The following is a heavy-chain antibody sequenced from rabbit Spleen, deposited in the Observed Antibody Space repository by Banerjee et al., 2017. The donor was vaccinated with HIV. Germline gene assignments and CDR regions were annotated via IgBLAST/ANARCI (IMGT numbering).Heavy chain of an antibody. CDR3: ARDLADAIGWNFDL. CDR1: GFSLSYNNV. J-gene: IGHJ4*01. Sequence: QQQLVESGGGLVKPGASLTLTCTASGFSLSYNNVMCWVRQAPGKGLEWIACIDTGSSGFTYFASWAKGRFTISKTSSTTVTLQVTSLTAADTATYFCARDLADAIGWNFDLWGPGTLVTVS. D-gene: IGHD4-1*01. V-gene: IGHV1S45*01. CDR2: IDTGSSGFT.